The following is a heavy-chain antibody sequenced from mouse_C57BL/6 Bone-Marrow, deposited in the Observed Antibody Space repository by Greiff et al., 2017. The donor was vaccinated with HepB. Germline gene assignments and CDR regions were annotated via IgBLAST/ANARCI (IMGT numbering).Heavy chain of an antibody. CDR3: GGSAQQDY. V-gene: IGHV1-64*01. CDR2: IHPNSGST. CDR1: GYTFTSYW. J-gene: IGHJ2*01. Sequence: VHLVESGAELVKPGASVKLSCKASGYTFTSYWMHWVKQRPGQGLEWIGMIHPNSGSTNYNEKFKSKATLTVDKSSSTAYMQLSSLTSEDSAVYYCGGSAQQDYWGQGTTLTVSS.